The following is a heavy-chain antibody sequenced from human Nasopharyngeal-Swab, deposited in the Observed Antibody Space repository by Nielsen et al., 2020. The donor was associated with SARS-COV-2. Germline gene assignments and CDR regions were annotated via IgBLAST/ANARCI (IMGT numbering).Heavy chain of an antibody. CDR1: GYSFTSYW. Sequence: GESLKISCKGSGYSFTSYWIGWVRQMPGKGLEWMGILHPGHSDTRSSPSFQGQVTISADKSISTAYLQWSSLKASDTAMYYCARTAIEGGYYRGDAFDIWGRGTMVTVSS. D-gene: IGHD3-22*01. V-gene: IGHV5-51*01. J-gene: IGHJ3*02. CDR2: LHPGHSDT. CDR3: ARTAIEGGYYRGDAFDI.